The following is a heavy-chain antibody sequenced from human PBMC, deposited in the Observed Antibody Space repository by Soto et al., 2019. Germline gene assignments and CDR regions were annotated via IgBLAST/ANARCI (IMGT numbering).Heavy chain of an antibody. V-gene: IGHV1-69*08. J-gene: IGHJ4*02. D-gene: IGHD2-2*01. CDR1: GGTFSSYT. Sequence: QVQLVQSGAEVKKPGSSVKVSCKASGGTFSSYTISWVRQAPGQGLEWMGRIIPILGIANYAQKFQGRVTITADKSTSTAYMELSSLRSEATAVYYCARDRDCSSPSCYPDWGQGTLVTVSS. CDR2: IIPILGIA. CDR3: ARDRDCSSPSCYPD.